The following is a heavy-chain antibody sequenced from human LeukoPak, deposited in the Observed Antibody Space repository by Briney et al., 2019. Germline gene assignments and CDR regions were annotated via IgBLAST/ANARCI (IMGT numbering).Heavy chain of an antibody. J-gene: IGHJ4*02. D-gene: IGHD2-15*01. CDR3: AKDKDSTNWYFDY. CDR2: IRYDGTNK. CDR1: GFTFSSHG. V-gene: IGHV3-30*02. Sequence: GGSLRLSCAASGFTFSSHGMHWVRQAPGKGLEWVAFIRYDGTNKYYADSVKGRFTISRDNSKNTLYLQMNSLRAEDTAVFYCAKDKDSTNWYFDYWGQGTLVTVSS.